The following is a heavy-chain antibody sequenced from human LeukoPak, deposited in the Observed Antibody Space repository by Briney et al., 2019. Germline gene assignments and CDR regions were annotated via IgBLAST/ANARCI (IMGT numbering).Heavy chain of an antibody. CDR1: VGTFSSYA. CDR3: ARSAYSYDYVWGSYRY. V-gene: IGHV1-69*04. J-gene: IGHJ4*02. D-gene: IGHD3-16*02. Sequence: GSSVTVSCKASVGTFSSYAISWVRQAPGQGREWMGRIIPILGIANNAQKFQGRDTITADKSTSTAYMELSSLRSEDTAVYYCARSAYSYDYVWGSYRYWGQGTLVTVSS. CDR2: IIPILGIA.